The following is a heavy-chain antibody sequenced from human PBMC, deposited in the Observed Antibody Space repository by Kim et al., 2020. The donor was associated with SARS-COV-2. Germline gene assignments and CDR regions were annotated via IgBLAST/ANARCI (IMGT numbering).Heavy chain of an antibody. Sequence: NPSLKRRVTQSVNTSTNQFSLKLSSVTAADTAVYYGARGGGYSYGAIDYWGQGTLVTVSS. J-gene: IGHJ4*02. V-gene: IGHV4-34*01. CDR3: ARGGGYSYGAIDY. D-gene: IGHD5-18*01.